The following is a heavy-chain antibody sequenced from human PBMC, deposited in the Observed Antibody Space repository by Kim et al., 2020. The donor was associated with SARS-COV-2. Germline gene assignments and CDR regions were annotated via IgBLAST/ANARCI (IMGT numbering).Heavy chain of an antibody. CDR3: AANFDF. CDR2: NK. J-gene: IGHJ4*02. Sequence: NKPDQDSGKGRFTISRHNFKNMLYLQMNSLRAEDTAVYYCAANFDFWGQGTLVTVSS. V-gene: IGHV3-30*07.